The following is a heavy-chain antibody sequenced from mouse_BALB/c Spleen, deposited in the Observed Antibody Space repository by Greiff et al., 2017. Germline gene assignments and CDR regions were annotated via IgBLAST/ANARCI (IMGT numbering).Heavy chain of an antibody. D-gene: IGHD2-4*01. CDR3: ASGNDYGVPFAY. CDR2: ISYDGSN. V-gene: IGHV3-6*02. J-gene: IGHJ3*01. Sequence: EVHLVESGPGLVKPSQSLSLTCSVTGYSITSGYYWNWIRQFPGNKLEWMGYISYDGSNNYNPSLKNRISITRDTSKNQFFLKLNSVTTEDTATYYCASGNDYGVPFAYWGQGTLVTVSA. CDR1: GYSITSGYY.